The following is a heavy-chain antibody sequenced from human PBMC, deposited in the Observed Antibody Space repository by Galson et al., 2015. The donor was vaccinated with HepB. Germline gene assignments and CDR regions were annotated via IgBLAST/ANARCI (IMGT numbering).Heavy chain of an antibody. Sequence: SLRLSCAVSGFTFSSYHMNWVRQAPGKGLEWVSSISTTSSHIHYADSVKGRFTISRDNAKNSLFLQMDSLRADDTAVYYCAKISSGSFIAYWGQGTLVTVSS. V-gene: IGHV3-21*01. CDR1: GFTFSSYH. J-gene: IGHJ4*02. CDR2: ISTTSSHI. CDR3: AKISSGSFIAY. D-gene: IGHD1-26*01.